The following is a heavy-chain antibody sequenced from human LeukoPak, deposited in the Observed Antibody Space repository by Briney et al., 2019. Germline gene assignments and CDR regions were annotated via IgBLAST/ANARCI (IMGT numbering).Heavy chain of an antibody. CDR3: ARLAYCGGDCAKFDY. CDR1: GFTFSDYY. D-gene: IGHD2-21*02. J-gene: IGHJ4*02. V-gene: IGHV3-11*01. CDR2: ISSSGSTI. Sequence: GGSLRLSCAASGFTFSDYYMSWLRQAPGKGLEWVSYISSSGSTIYYADSVKGRFTISRDNAKNSLYLQMNSLRAEDTAVYYCARLAYCGGDCAKFDYWGQGTLVTVSS.